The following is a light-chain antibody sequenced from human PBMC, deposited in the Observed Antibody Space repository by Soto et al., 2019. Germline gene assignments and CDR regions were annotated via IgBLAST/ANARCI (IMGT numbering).Light chain of an antibody. Sequence: DIQLTQSPSFLFASVGDRVTITCRASQDVGHFFAWYQQKAGKAPKLLMFATSTMQSAGPPRFRGSGSGTEFTLTINRLQPEDYATYYCQQHGADLPFTFGGGTKVEIK. V-gene: IGKV1-9*01. CDR3: QQHGADLPFT. J-gene: IGKJ4*01. CDR2: ATS. CDR1: QDVGHF.